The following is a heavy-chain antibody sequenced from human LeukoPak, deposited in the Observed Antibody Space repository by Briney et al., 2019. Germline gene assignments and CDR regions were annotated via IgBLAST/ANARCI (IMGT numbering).Heavy chain of an antibody. J-gene: IGHJ4*02. CDR1: GFTFSSYG. Sequence: PGGSLRLSCAASGFTFSSYGMHWVRQAPGKGLEWVAFIRYDGSNKYYADSVKGRFTISRDNSKNTPYLQMNSLRAEDTAVYYCAKDQRILEWLFPFDYWGQGTLVTVSS. CDR3: AKDQRILEWLFPFDY. D-gene: IGHD3-3*01. V-gene: IGHV3-30*02. CDR2: IRYDGSNK.